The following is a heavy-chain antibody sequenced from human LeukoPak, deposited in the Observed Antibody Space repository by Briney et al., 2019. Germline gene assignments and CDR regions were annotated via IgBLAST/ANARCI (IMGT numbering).Heavy chain of an antibody. CDR3: AKGAEIDH. J-gene: IGHJ4*02. V-gene: IGHV3-23*01. Sequence: GGPLSLSCPAPGLNFKTFALSGVAQAPGKGLEWLSAMTGPADTTYYAESVKGRFTISRDYSKSMVFLQMNSLRVEDTAIYYCAKGAEIDHWGQGTLVTVSS. CDR1: GLNFKTFA. CDR2: MTGPADTT.